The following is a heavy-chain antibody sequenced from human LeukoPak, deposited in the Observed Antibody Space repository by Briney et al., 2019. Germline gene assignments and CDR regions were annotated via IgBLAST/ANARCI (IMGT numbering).Heavy chain of an antibody. CDR1: GFTFNSYA. D-gene: IGHD3-10*01. Sequence: GGSLRLSCAAPGFTFNSYAMHWVRQAPGKGLEWAAVISYDGSNKYYADSVKGRFTISGDNAKNTLYLQMNSLRAEDTAVYYCARVGDYGSGFDFWGQGTLVTVSS. CDR2: ISYDGSNK. V-gene: IGHV3-30*04. J-gene: IGHJ4*02. CDR3: ARVGDYGSGFDF.